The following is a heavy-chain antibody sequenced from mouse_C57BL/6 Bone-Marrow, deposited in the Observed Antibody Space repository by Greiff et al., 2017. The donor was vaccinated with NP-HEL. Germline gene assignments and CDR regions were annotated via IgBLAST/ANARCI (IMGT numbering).Heavy chain of an antibody. CDR2: IYPGSGNT. CDR1: GYTFTDYY. V-gene: IGHV1-76*01. Sequence: QVQLQQSGAELVRPGASVKLSCKASGYTFTDYYINWVKQRPGQGLEWIARIYPGSGNTYYNEKFKGKATLTAEKSSSTAYMQLSSLTSEDSAVYFCASPYYYGSSPFAYWGQGTLVTVSA. D-gene: IGHD1-1*01. J-gene: IGHJ3*01. CDR3: ASPYYYGSSPFAY.